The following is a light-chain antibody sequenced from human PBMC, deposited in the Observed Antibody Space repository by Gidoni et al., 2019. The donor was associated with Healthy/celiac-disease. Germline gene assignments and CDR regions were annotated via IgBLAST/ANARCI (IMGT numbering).Light chain of an antibody. V-gene: IGKV1-33*01. J-gene: IGKJ1*01. Sequence: DIQMTQSPSSLSASVGDRVTITCQASQDISNYLNWYQQKPGKAPKLLIYDASNLETGVPSRFSGSGSGTDFTFTISSLRPEDIATYYCQQYDNLPWTFGQXTKVEIK. CDR1: QDISNY. CDR3: QQYDNLPWT. CDR2: DAS.